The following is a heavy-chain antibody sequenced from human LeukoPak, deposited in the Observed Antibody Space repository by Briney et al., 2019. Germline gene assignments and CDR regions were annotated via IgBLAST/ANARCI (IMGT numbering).Heavy chain of an antibody. CDR1: GGSISSYY. V-gene: IGHV4-4*07. D-gene: IGHD4-17*01. CDR2: IYTSGST. J-gene: IGHJ4*02. CDR3: VRDGTTVTTYYFDY. Sequence: SETLSLTCTVSGGSISSYYWSWIRQPAGKGLEWIGRIYTSGSTNYNPSLKSRVTMSVDTSKNQFSLKLSSVTAADTAVYYCVRDGTTVTTYYFDYWGQGTLVTVSS.